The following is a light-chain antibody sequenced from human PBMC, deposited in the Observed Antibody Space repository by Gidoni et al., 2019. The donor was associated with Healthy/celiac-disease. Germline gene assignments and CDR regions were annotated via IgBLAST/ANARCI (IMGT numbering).Light chain of an antibody. V-gene: IGKV1-33*01. CDR2: DAS. Sequence: DIQMTQSPSSLSASVGDRVTITCQASQDISNYLNWYQQKPGKAPKLLIYDASNLETGVPSRFSGSGSGTDFTFTISSLQPEDIATYYCQQYDNLPPERTFXXXTRLEIK. CDR1: QDISNY. J-gene: IGKJ5*01. CDR3: QQYDNLPPERT.